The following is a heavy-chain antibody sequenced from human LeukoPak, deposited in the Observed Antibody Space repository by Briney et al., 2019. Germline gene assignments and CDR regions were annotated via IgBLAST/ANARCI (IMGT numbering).Heavy chain of an antibody. D-gene: IGHD3-9*01. J-gene: IGHJ4*02. V-gene: IGHV4-59*01. Sequence: SETLSLTCTVSGGSISSYYWSWIRQPPGKGLEWIGYIYYSGSTNYNPSLKSRVTISVDTSKNQFSLKLSSVTAADTAVYYCARSGERFDWLPKYYFDYWGQGTLVTVSS. CDR1: GGSISSYY. CDR2: IYYSGST. CDR3: ARSGERFDWLPKYYFDY.